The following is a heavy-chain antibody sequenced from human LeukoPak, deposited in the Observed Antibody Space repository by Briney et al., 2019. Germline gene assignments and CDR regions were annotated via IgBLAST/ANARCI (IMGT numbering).Heavy chain of an antibody. CDR2: IYYSGST. V-gene: IGHV4-30-4*01. Sequence: SETLSLTCTVSGGSISSGDYYWSWIRQPPGKALEWIGYIYYSGSTYYNPSLKSRVTISVDTSKNQFSLKLSSVTAADTAVYYCARDSITTPRFDPWGQGTLVTVSS. J-gene: IGHJ5*02. CDR1: GGSISSGDYY. CDR3: ARDSITTPRFDP. D-gene: IGHD1-14*01.